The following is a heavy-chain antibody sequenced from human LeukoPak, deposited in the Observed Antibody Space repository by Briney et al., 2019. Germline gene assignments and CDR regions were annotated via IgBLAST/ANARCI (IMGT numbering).Heavy chain of an antibody. CDR3: ARPSSHNQSPFNYYDSSGFNY. CDR1: GFTVSSNY. Sequence: QPGGSLRLSCAASGFTVSSNYMSWVRQAPGKGLEWVSVIYSGGSTYYADSVKGRFTISRDNAKNSLYLQMNSLRAEDTAVYYCARPSSHNQSPFNYYDSSGFNYWGQGTLVTVSS. V-gene: IGHV3-53*01. CDR2: IYSGGST. J-gene: IGHJ4*02. D-gene: IGHD3-22*01.